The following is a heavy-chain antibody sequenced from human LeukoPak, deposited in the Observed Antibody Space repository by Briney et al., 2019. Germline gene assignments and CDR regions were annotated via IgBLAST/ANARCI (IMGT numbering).Heavy chain of an antibody. CDR2: INHSGST. CDR1: GGSFSGYY. J-gene: IGHJ4*02. V-gene: IGHV4-34*01. CDR3: ARDARDYSKDY. Sequence: SETLSLTCAVYGGSFSGYYWSWIRQPPGKGLEWIGEINHSGSTNYNPSLKSRVSISVDTSKNQFSLRLNSVTAADTAVYYCARDARDYSKDYWGQGTLVTVSS. D-gene: IGHD4-11*01.